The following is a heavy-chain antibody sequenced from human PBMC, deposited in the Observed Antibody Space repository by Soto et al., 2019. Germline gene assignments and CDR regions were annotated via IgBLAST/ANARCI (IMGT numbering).Heavy chain of an antibody. CDR3: ARSRFILTGYYYFDY. Sequence: ASVKVSCKASGYTFTSYAMHWVRQAPGQRLEWMGWINAGNGNTKYSQKFQGRVTITRDTSASTAYMELSSLRSEDTAVYYCARSRFILTGYYYFDYWGQGTLVTVSS. J-gene: IGHJ4*02. V-gene: IGHV1-3*01. D-gene: IGHD3-9*01. CDR1: GYTFTSYA. CDR2: INAGNGNT.